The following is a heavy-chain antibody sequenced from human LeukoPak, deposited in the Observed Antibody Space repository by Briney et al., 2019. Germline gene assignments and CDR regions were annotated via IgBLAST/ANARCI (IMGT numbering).Heavy chain of an antibody. CDR2: INPNSGGT. Sequence: ASVKVSCKASQYTFTGYYMHWVRQAPGQGRGWMGWINPNSGGTNYAQKFQGRVTMTRDTSITTAYMELSRLRSDDTAVYYRARVVAGNWFDPWGQGTLVTVSS. J-gene: IGHJ5*02. D-gene: IGHD6-19*01. CDR3: ARVVAGNWFDP. V-gene: IGHV1-2*02. CDR1: QYTFTGYY.